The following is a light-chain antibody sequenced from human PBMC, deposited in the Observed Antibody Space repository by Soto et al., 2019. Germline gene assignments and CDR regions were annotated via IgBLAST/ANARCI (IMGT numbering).Light chain of an antibody. Sequence: EIVMTQSPDTLSVSPGERATLSCRASQSVSSNLAWHQQKPGQAPRLLIYGVSTRATGIPDRFSGSGSGTDFTLTISRLEPEDSARYSCQQYDTSPPTFGQGTKVDIK. CDR2: GVS. V-gene: IGKV3D-15*01. CDR3: QQYDTSPPT. J-gene: IGKJ1*01. CDR1: QSVSSN.